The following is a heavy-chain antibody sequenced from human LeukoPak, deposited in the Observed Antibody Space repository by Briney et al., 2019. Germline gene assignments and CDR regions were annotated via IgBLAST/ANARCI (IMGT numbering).Heavy chain of an antibody. J-gene: IGHJ4*02. CDR1: GFTFDDYA. CDR3: AKAQAAAGPEGFDC. V-gene: IGHV3-9*01. CDR2: ISWNSGSI. D-gene: IGHD6-13*01. Sequence: GRSLRLSCATSGFTFDDYAMHWVRQAPGKGLEWVSGISWNSGSIGYADSVKSRFTISRDNAKNSLYLQMNSLRAEDTALYYCAKAQAAAGPEGFDCWGQGTLVTVSS.